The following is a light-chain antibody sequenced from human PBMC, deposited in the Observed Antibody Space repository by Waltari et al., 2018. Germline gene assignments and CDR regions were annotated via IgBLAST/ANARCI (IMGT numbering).Light chain of an antibody. J-gene: IGLJ2*01. CDR1: ALPNQY. CDR3: QSADSSGTYVV. V-gene: IGLV3-25*03. Sequence: SYELTQPPPVSVSPGQTARITCSGDALPNQYAYWYQQKPGQAPVRVIYKDIERPSGIPERFSGSSSGTTVTLTISGVQAEDEADYYCQSADSSGTYVVFGGGTKLTVL. CDR2: KDI.